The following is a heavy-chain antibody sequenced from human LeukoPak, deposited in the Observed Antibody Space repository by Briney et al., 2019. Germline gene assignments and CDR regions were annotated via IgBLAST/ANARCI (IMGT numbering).Heavy chain of an antibody. Sequence: GGSLRLSCAASGFTFSSSVMNWVRQAPGKGLEWVSSISSSSNYIYYADSVKGRFTVSRDNAKNSLYLQMNSLRAEDTAVFYCARVSGGYFDYWGQGTLVTVSS. V-gene: IGHV3-21*01. CDR2: ISSSSNYI. J-gene: IGHJ4*02. CDR1: GFTFSSSV. CDR3: ARVSGGYFDY. D-gene: IGHD1-26*01.